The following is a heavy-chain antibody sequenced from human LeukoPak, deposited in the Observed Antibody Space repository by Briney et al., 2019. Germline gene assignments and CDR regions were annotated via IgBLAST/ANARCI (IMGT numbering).Heavy chain of an antibody. V-gene: IGHV3-30-3*01. Sequence: GRSLRLSCAASGFTFSSYAMHWVRQAPGKGLEWVAVISYDGSNKYYADSVKGRFTISRDNSKNTLYLQMNSLRAEDTAVYYCARVAILRFLVGPYYWGQGTLVTVSS. CDR2: ISYDGSNK. J-gene: IGHJ4*02. D-gene: IGHD3-3*01. CDR1: GFTFSSYA. CDR3: ARVAILRFLVGPYY.